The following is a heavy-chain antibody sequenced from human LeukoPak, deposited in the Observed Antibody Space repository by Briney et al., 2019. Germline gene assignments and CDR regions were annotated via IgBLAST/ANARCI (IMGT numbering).Heavy chain of an antibody. J-gene: IGHJ4*02. CDR3: AKWGDYDVMTGYYDPDY. D-gene: IGHD3-9*01. CDR2: ITGSGGGT. CDR1: GFTFSNYA. V-gene: IGHV3-23*01. Sequence: GGSLRLSCATSGFTFSNYAMSWVRQAPGKGLEWVSAITGSGGGTYYADSVKGRFTISRDNSKNTLYLQMNSLRAEDTAVYYCAKWGDYDVMTGYYDPDYWGQGTLVTVSS.